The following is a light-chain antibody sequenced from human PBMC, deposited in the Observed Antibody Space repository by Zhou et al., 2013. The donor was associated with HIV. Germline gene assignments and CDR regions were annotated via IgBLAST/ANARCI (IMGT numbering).Light chain of an antibody. J-gene: IGKJ2*01. CDR1: QDISNY. CDR2: DAS. CDR3: QQHDRLPYT. V-gene: IGKV1-33*01. Sequence: DIQMTQSPSSLSASVGDRVTITCQASQDISNYLNWYQQKPGKAPKFLIYDASNLETGVPSRFSGSGSGTDFTLTITNLQSEDIGTYYCQQHDRLPYTFGQGTKLQIE.